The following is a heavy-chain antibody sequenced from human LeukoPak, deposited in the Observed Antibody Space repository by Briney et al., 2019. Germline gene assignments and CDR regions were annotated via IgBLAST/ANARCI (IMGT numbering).Heavy chain of an antibody. J-gene: IGHJ3*02. Sequence: GESLQISGKGSGYSFTTYWIGWVRQMPGKGLEWMGIIYPGDSNVRYSPSFQGQVTISADKSVTTAYLQWSSLKASDTAMYFCARLNGGANLLGDSLDIWGQGTMVTVSS. CDR2: IYPGDSNV. CDR1: GYSFTTYW. D-gene: IGHD4/OR15-4a*01. CDR3: ARLNGGANLLGDSLDI. V-gene: IGHV5-51*01.